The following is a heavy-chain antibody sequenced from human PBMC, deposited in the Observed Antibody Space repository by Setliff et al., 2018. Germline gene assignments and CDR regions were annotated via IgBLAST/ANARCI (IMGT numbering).Heavy chain of an antibody. CDR2: INTSGST. D-gene: IGHD6-6*01. CDR1: GGSISYNY. CDR3: ARGRNVAARLLDS. V-gene: IGHV4-4*07. J-gene: IGHJ4*02. Sequence: SETLSLTCTVSGGSISYNYWSWIRQPAGKGLQWIGRINTSGSTKYNPSLKSRVTISVDTSKDQFSLKLISMTAADTAVYYCARGRNVAARLLDSWGQGTLVTVSS.